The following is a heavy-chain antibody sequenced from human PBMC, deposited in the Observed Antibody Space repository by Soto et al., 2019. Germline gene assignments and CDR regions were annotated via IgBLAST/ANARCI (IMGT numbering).Heavy chain of an antibody. CDR1: GGSISSYY. J-gene: IGHJ2*01. D-gene: IGHD6-19*01. Sequence: QVQLQESGPGLVKPSDTLSLTCSVSGGSISSYYWSWIRQPPGTGLEWIGYLYYSGNTNYNPSLKSRVTTSVDTAKNQFSLKLSSVTAADTALYYCARHKGYSSGWKSYWYFDLWGRGTLVTVSS. CDR3: ARHKGYSSGWKSYWYFDL. CDR2: LYYSGNT. V-gene: IGHV4-59*08.